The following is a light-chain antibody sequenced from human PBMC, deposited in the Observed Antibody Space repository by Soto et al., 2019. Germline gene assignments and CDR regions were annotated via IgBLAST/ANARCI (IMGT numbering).Light chain of an antibody. CDR3: QSDYSSLIGSEV. J-gene: IGLJ2*01. V-gene: IGLV1-40*01. CDR1: SSNIGAGYD. Sequence: QSVLTQPPSVSGAPGQRVTISCTGNSSNIGAGYDVHWYQQLPGTAPKLLIYGNSNRPSGVPDRFSGSKSGTSASLAITGLQAEDEDAYYCQSDYSSLIGSEVFGGGTKLTVL. CDR2: GNS.